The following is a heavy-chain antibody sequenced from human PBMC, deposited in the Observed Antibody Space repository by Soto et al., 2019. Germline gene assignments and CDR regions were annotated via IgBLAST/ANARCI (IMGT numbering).Heavy chain of an antibody. CDR1: GFTFSDYY. J-gene: IGHJ4*02. V-gene: IGHV3-11*06. Sequence: QVQLVESGGGLVKPGGSLRLSCAASGFTFSDYYMSWIRQAPGKGLEWVSYSSSTSRYTNYADSVKGRFTISRDNAKNSLYLQMNSLRAEDTAIYYCARGGLYSSSSPFDYWGQGTLVTVSS. CDR2: SSSTSRYT. CDR3: ARGGLYSSSSPFDY. D-gene: IGHD6-6*01.